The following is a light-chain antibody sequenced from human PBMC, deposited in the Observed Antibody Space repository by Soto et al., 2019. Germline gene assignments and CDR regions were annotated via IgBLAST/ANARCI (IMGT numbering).Light chain of an antibody. Sequence: QSVLTQPASVSGSPGQSIAISCTGTGSDVGGYRYVSWYQQHPGKAPKLIIYDVSNRPSGVSDRFSGSKFGNTASLTISGLQSQDEADYYCDSYTSSSSYVFGTGTKVTVL. V-gene: IGLV2-14*01. CDR1: GSDVGGYRY. CDR3: DSYTSSSSYV. CDR2: DVS. J-gene: IGLJ1*01.